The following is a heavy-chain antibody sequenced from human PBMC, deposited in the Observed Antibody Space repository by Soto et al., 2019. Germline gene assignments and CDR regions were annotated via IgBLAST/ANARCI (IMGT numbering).Heavy chain of an antibody. CDR1: GFTVSTYG. J-gene: IGHJ4*02. Sequence: QVQLVESGGGVVQPGRSLRLSCAVSGFTVSTYGMHWVRQAPGKGLEWVAVISRDGGTKYYADSVKGRFTISRDNSRNTLLLEMNSLRGDDMAVYYGTGAVASGYWGQGTLVTVSS. V-gene: IGHV3-30*03. D-gene: IGHD2-8*02. CDR3: TGAVASGY. CDR2: ISRDGGTK.